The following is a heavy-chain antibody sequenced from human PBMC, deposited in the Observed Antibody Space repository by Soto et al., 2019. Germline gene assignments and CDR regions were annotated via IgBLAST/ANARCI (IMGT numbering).Heavy chain of an antibody. CDR3: AKERTAEYYFDY. D-gene: IGHD1-1*01. J-gene: IGHJ4*02. Sequence: LRLSCAASGFTFSSYGMHWVRQAPGKGLEWVAVISYDGSNKYYADSVKGRFTISRDNSKDTLYLQMNSLRAEDTAVYYCAKERTAEYYFDYWGQGTLVTVSS. CDR2: ISYDGSNK. CDR1: GFTFSSYG. V-gene: IGHV3-30*18.